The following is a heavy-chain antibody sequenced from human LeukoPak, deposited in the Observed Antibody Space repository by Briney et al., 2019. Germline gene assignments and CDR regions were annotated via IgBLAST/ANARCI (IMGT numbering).Heavy chain of an antibody. CDR2: ISSRSSTI. D-gene: IGHD3-22*01. CDR1: GFMFNDYS. V-gene: IGHV3-48*04. CDR3: ATYSSLNRREFQF. Sequence: GGSLRLSCVGSGFMFNDYSLNWVRQAPGKGPEWVSYISSRSSTIYYADSVKGRFTISRDNAKNSLYLQMNSLRAEDTAVYYCATYSSLNRREFQFWGQGTLLTVSS. J-gene: IGHJ1*01.